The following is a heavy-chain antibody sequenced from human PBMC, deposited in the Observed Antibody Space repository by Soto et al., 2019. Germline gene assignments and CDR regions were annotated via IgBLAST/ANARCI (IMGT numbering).Heavy chain of an antibody. J-gene: IGHJ4*02. V-gene: IGHV3-7*05. D-gene: IGHD5-18*01. CDR1: GFTFSSYW. Sequence: GGSLRLSCAASGFTFSSYWMSWVRQAPGKGLEWVANIKQDGSEKYYVDSVKGRFTISRDNAKNSLYLQMNSLRAEDTAVYYWAKDSYSYGPLFDDWGQGTRVTVSS. CDR3: AKDSYSYGPLFDD. CDR2: IKQDGSEK.